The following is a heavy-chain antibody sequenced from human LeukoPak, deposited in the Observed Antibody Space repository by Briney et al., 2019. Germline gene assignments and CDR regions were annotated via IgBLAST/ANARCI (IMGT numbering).Heavy chain of an antibody. CDR2: MNPKSGET. J-gene: IGHJ4*02. CDR3: ARGPGGTGSLFDY. V-gene: IGHV1-8*01. Sequence: ASVKGSCKASGYTFTSYDINWVRQATGQGGEWRGWMNPKSGETDYVQKFQGRVTMTSSTSISTAYMELSSLRSEDTAVYYCARGPGGTGSLFDYWGQGTPVTVSS. CDR1: GYTFTSYD. D-gene: IGHD7-27*01.